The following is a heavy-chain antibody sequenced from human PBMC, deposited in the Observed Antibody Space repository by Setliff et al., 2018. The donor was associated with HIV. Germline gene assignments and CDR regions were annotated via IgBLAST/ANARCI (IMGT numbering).Heavy chain of an antibody. D-gene: IGHD5-12*01. J-gene: IGHJ4*02. CDR2: IVVGSGNT. V-gene: IGHV1-58*02. Sequence: SVKVSCKASGFTFTSSAMQWVRQARGQRLEWIGWIVVGSGNTNYAQKFQERVTITRDMSTSTAYMELSSVTAADTAVYYCASFSGYDYYFDYWGQGTLVTVSS. CDR3: ASFSGYDYYFDY. CDR1: GFTFTSSA.